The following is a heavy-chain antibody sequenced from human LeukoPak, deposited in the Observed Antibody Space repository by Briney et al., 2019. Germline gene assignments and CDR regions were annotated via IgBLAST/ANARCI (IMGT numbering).Heavy chain of an antibody. J-gene: IGHJ4*02. Sequence: GGSLSLSCAASGFPFSNYAMSWVRQAPGKGLEWVSAVSGSGVSTYYADSVKGRFTISRDNSKNTLFLHMNSLRAEDTAVYYCAKEDTVVVIATSRPDYWGQGTPCTVSS. CDR2: VSGSGVST. D-gene: IGHD2-15*01. CDR1: GFPFSNYA. V-gene: IGHV3-23*01. CDR3: AKEDTVVVIATSRPDY.